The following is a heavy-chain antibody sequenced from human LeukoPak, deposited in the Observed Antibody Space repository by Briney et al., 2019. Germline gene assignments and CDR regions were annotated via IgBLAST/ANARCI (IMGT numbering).Heavy chain of an antibody. V-gene: IGHV3-48*03. D-gene: IGHD6-13*01. J-gene: IGHJ6*02. CDR1: GFIFSSFE. CDR2: STSSDNI. Sequence: PGGSLRLSCAASGFIFSSFEVNWVRQAPGKGLEWVSSSTSSDNIHYADAVKGRFTSSRDNAKNSVYLQMNGLRAEDTAVYYCARDRGSAAAGTWYYAMDVWGQGTTVTVSS. CDR3: ARDRGSAAAGTWYYAMDV.